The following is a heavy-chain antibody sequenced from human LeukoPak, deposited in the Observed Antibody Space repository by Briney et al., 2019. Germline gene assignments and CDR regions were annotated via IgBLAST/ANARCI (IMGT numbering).Heavy chain of an antibody. CDR2: IKTDGNST. CDR1: GFTFSSYW. J-gene: IGHJ5*02. CDR3: ARDYVSGSFGP. D-gene: IGHD3-10*01. V-gene: IGHV3-74*01. Sequence: GGSLRLSCAASGFTFSSYWTHWVRNAPGKGLVWVSHIKTDGNSTNYAESVKGRFPISRDNAKNTVYLQMNSLRAEDTAVYYCARDYVSGSFGPWGQGALVTVSS.